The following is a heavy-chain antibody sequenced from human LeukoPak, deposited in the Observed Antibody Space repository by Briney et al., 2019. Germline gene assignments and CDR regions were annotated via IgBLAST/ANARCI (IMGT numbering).Heavy chain of an antibody. CDR3: AKVGDYGDYALDY. D-gene: IGHD4-17*01. V-gene: IGHV3-30*18. J-gene: IGHJ4*02. CDR2: ISYDGSYK. CDR1: GFTFSSYG. Sequence: GGSLRLSCAASGFTFSSYGMHRVRQAPGKGLEWVAVISYDGSYKYYADSVKGRFTISRDNSKNTLYLQMNSLRAEDTAVYYCAKVGDYGDYALDYWGQGTLVTVSS.